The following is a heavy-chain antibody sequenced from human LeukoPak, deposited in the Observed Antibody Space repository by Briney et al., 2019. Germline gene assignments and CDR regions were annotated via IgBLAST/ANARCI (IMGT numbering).Heavy chain of an antibody. CDR1: GFTFDDYA. CDR2: ITWDGGST. Sequence: TGGSLRLSCAASGFTFDDYAMHWVRQASGKGLEWVSHITWDGGSTHYADSVEGRFTISRDNAKNSLYLQMDSLRAEDTALYYCGRDLSGWYGPDYWGQGTLVTVSS. CDR3: GRDLSGWYGPDY. D-gene: IGHD6-19*01. J-gene: IGHJ4*02. V-gene: IGHV3-43D*03.